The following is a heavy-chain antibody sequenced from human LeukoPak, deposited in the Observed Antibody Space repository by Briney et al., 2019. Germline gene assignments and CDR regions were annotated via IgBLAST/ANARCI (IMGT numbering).Heavy chain of an antibody. V-gene: IGHV4-34*01. J-gene: IGHJ6*02. D-gene: IGHD1-20*01. Sequence: SSETLSLTCAVYGGSFSGYYWSWIRQPPGKGLEWIGEINHSGSTNYNPSLKSRVTISVDTSKNRFSLKLSSVTAADTAVYYCARSTYNWNDAAWAYYYYYGMDVWGQGTTVTVSS. CDR1: GGSFSGYY. CDR2: INHSGST. CDR3: ARSTYNWNDAAWAYYYYYGMDV.